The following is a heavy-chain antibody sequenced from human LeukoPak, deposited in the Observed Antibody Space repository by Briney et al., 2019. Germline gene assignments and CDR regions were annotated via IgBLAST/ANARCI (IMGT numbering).Heavy chain of an antibody. J-gene: IGHJ4*02. V-gene: IGHV3-30*04. CDR1: GFTFGNYA. CDR2: ISYDGSNK. CDR3: ARGRSGSHHFDS. D-gene: IGHD3-10*01. Sequence: GGSLRLSCAASGFTFGNYAMHWVRQAPGKGLEWVAIISYDGSNKYYADSVKGRFTTSRDNSKNTLYLQMNSLRADDTAVYYCARGRSGSHHFDSWGQGTLVTVPS.